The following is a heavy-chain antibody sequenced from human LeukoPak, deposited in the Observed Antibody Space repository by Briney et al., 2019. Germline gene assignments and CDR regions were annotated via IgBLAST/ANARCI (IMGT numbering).Heavy chain of an antibody. CDR3: ASDREDTANLHYFDY. CDR2: ISYDGSNK. Sequence: GGSLRLSCAASGFTFSSYAMHWVRQAPGKGLEWVAVISYDGSNKYYADSVEGRFTISRDNSKNTLYLQMNSLRVEDTAVYYCASDREDTANLHYFDYWGQGTLVTVSS. CDR1: GFTFSSYA. J-gene: IGHJ4*02. D-gene: IGHD5-18*01. V-gene: IGHV3-30-3*01.